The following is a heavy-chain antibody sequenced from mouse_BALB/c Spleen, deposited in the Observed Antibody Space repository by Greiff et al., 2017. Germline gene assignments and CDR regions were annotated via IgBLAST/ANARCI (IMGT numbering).Heavy chain of an antibody. CDR1: GYTFTSYW. CDR3: ARSYGYDYYAMDY. D-gene: IGHD1-2*01. V-gene: IGHV1-7*01. Sequence: QVQLKESGAELAKPGASVKMSCKASGYTFTSYWMHWVKQRPGQGLEWIGYINPSTGYTEYNQKFKDKATLTADKSSSTAYMQLSSLTSEDSAVYYCARSYGYDYYAMDYWGQGTSVTVSS. CDR2: INPSTGYT. J-gene: IGHJ4*01.